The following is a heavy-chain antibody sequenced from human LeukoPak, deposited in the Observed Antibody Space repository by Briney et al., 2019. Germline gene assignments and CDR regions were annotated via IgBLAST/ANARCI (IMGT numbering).Heavy chain of an antibody. CDR2: INYLGNT. CDR1: SGSIKTGGNC. J-gene: IGHJ4*02. V-gene: IGHV4-39*01. Sequence: AESMSLTCIVSSGSIKTGGNCWGWMRQPPGKGMEWFGSINYLGNTLYNPSLQGRVTMSVDTSKNQFSLSLTSLTASDTAVYFCASRGQYSSSRHFDYWGPGTLVTVSS. CDR3: ASRGQYSSSRHFDY. D-gene: IGHD6-13*01.